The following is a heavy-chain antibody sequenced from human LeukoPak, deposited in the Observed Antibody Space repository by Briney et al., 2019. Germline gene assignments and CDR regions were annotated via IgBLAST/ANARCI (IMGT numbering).Heavy chain of an antibody. J-gene: IGHJ4*02. CDR2: INHSGST. V-gene: IGHV4-34*01. CDR3: ASGLNFDY. Sequence: SEALSLTCAVYGGSFSGYYWSWIRQPPGKGLEWIGEINHSGSTNYNPSLKSRVTISVDTSKNQFSLKLSSVTAADTAVYYCASGLNFDYWGQGTLVTVSS. CDR1: GGSFSGYY.